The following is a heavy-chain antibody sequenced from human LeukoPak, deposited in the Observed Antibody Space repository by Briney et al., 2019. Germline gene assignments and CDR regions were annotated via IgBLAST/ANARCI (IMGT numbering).Heavy chain of an antibody. D-gene: IGHD2-2*01. CDR2: ISGSGGST. J-gene: IGHJ4*02. CDR3: AKSSHHCSSTSCPVDY. Sequence: GGSLRLSCAASGFTFSDYWMTWVRQAPGKGLEWVSAISGSGGSTYYADSVKGRFTISRDNSKNTLYLQMNSLRAEDTAVYYCAKSSHHCSSTSCPVDYWGQGTLVTVSS. V-gene: IGHV3-23*01. CDR1: GFTFSDYW.